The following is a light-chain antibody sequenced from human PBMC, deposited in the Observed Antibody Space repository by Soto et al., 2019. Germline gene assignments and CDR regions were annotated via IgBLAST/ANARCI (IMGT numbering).Light chain of an antibody. V-gene: IGKV1-6*02. CDR2: AAS. CDR3: LLDYSYFWA. CDR1: QGIRSA. J-gene: IGKJ1*01. Sequence: AIHVTQSPSSLSSSFGDSVTITFRTSQGIRSALGWYQQKPGKVPKLLIYAASTLQSGVPSRFSGSGSGRDFTLTISSLQPEDFATYYCLLDYSYFWAFGQGTKVDIK.